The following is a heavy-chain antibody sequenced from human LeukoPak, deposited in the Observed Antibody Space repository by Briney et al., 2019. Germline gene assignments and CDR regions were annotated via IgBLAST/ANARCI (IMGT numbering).Heavy chain of an antibody. CDR3: AGVDYSSSWYGTQENYYFDY. D-gene: IGHD6-13*01. Sequence: PSGTLSLTCAVSGGSISSSNWWSWVRQPPGKGLEWIGEIYHSGSTNYNPSLKSRVTISVDKSKNQFSLKLSSVTAADTAVYYCAGVDYSSSWYGTQENYYFDYWGQGTLVTVSS. CDR2: IYHSGST. J-gene: IGHJ4*02. V-gene: IGHV4-4*02. CDR1: GGSISSSNW.